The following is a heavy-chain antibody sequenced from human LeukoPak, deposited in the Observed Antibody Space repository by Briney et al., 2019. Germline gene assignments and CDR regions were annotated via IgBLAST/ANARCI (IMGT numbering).Heavy chain of an antibody. CDR3: VSPRGFSYGYFDY. CDR1: GGSINRYY. CDR2: IYYSGST. D-gene: IGHD5-18*01. Sequence: PSETLSLTCTVSGGSINRYYGSWIRQPPGKGLEWIGYIYYSGSTHYNPSLESRVTISVDTSKDQFSLTLGSVSATDTAVYYCVSPRGFSYGYFDYWGQGTLVTVSS. V-gene: IGHV4-59*08. J-gene: IGHJ4*03.